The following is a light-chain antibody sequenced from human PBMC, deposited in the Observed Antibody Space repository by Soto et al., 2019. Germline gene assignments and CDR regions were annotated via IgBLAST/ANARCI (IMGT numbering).Light chain of an antibody. CDR2: GAS. CDR3: QQYNNWPPWT. V-gene: IGKV3-15*01. Sequence: EIVMTQSPATLSVSPGERATLSCRASQSVSSNLAWYQQKPGQAPRRLIYGASTRATGIPARFSGSGSGTEFTLTISSLQSEDFAVYYCQQYNNWPPWTFGQGPKVEIK. CDR1: QSVSSN. J-gene: IGKJ1*01.